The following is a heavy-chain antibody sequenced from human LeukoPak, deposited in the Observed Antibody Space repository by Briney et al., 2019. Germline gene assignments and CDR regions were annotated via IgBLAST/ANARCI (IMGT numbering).Heavy chain of an antibody. Sequence: SETLSLTCTVSGGSISSSDYYWGWIRQPPGRGLEWIASIYYGGSTYYNPSLKSRVTISVDTSMNQFSLKLSFVTTADTAVYYCARAIGYCSGGACTRGYNWFDPWGQGTLVTVPS. J-gene: IGHJ5*02. CDR2: IYYGGST. CDR3: ARAIGYCSGGACTRGYNWFDP. V-gene: IGHV4-39*01. D-gene: IGHD2-15*01. CDR1: GGSISSSDYY.